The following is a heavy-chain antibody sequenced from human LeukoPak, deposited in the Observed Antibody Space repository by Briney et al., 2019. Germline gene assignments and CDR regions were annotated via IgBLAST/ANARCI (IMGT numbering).Heavy chain of an antibody. CDR3: AKSLNWNDGSFDY. CDR2: ISGSGGST. Sequence: GGCLRLSCAASGFTFSSYAMSWVRQAPGKGLEWVSAISGSGGSTYYADSVKGRFTISRDNSKNTLYLQMNSLRAEDTAVYYCAKSLNWNDGSFDYWGQGTLVTVSS. CDR1: GFTFSSYA. V-gene: IGHV3-23*01. D-gene: IGHD1-20*01. J-gene: IGHJ4*02.